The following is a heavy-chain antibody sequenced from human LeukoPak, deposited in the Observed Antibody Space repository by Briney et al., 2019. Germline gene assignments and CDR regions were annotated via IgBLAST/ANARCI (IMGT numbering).Heavy chain of an antibody. CDR3: AKGPDGHSYGPLNY. CDR1: GFTFSSYG. CDR2: ISYDGSNK. D-gene: IGHD5-18*01. Sequence: PGGSLRLSCAASGFTFSSYGMHWVRQAPGKGLEWVAVISYDGSNKYYADSVKGRFTISRDNAKDSLDLQMDSLRAEDTAFYYCAKGPDGHSYGPLNYWGQGTLVTVSS. J-gene: IGHJ4*02. V-gene: IGHV3-30*18.